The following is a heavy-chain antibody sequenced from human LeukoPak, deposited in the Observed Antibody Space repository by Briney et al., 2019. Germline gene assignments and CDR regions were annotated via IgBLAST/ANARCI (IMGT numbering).Heavy chain of an antibody. J-gene: IGHJ6*02. V-gene: IGHV3-21*01. CDR1: GFTFSSHS. CDR3: ARDTVTYYYYYGMDV. CDR2: ISSSSSYI. D-gene: IGHD4-11*01. Sequence: PGGSLRLSCAAPGFTFSSHSMKWGRQAPGKGLEWGSSISSSSSYIYYADSVKGRFTISRDNAKNSLYLQMNSLRAEDTAVYYCARDTVTYYYYYGMDVWGQGTTVTVSS.